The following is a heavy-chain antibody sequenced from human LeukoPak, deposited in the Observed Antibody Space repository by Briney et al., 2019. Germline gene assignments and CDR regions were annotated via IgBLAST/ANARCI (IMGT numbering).Heavy chain of an antibody. Sequence: SETLSLTCAVYGGSFSGYYWSWIRQPPGKGLEWIGSIYHSGSTYYNPSLKSRVTISVDTSKNQFSLKLSSATAADTAVCYCARAVGATTYYYYYMDVWGKGTTVTVSS. CDR3: ARAVGATTYYYYYMDV. J-gene: IGHJ6*03. CDR1: GGSFSGYY. D-gene: IGHD1-26*01. CDR2: IYHSGST. V-gene: IGHV4-34*01.